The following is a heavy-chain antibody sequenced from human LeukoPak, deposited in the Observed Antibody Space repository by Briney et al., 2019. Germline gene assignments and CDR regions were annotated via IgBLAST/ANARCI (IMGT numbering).Heavy chain of an antibody. CDR1: GFTFSSYA. J-gene: IGHJ6*02. CDR2: ISGSGGST. V-gene: IGHV3-23*01. D-gene: IGHD3-10*01. Sequence: GGSLRLSCAASGFTFSSYAMSWVRQAPGKGLEWVSAISGSGGSTYYADSVKGRFTISRDNSKTTLYLQMNSLRAEDTAVYYCASSGSYVAHYYGMDVWGQGTTVTVSS. CDR3: ASSGSYVAHYYGMDV.